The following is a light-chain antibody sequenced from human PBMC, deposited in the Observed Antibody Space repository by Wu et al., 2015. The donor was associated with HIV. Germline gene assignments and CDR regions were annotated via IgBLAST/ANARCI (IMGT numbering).Light chain of an antibody. CDR3: QQDGLT. J-gene: IGKJ4*01. V-gene: IGKV3-20*01. CDR1: ESVNSNY. CDR2: GAS. Sequence: EIVLTQSPATLSLSPGERATLSCRASESVNSNYLAWYQQKPGQAPRLLIYGASTRAIGIPDRFSGSGSGTDFTLIITGLEAEDFAVYYCQQDGLTFGAGTKVEFK.